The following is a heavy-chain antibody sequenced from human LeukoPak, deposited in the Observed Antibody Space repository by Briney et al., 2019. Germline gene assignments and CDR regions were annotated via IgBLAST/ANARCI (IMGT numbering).Heavy chain of an antibody. J-gene: IGHJ4*02. D-gene: IGHD3-22*01. CDR2: INHSGST. V-gene: IGHV4-34*01. CDR3: ASNTYYYDSSGYSGGCYFDY. CDR1: GGSFSGYY. Sequence: YPSETLSLTCAVYGGSFSGYYWSWIRQPPGKGLEWIGEINHSGSTNYNPSLKSRVTISVDTSKNQFSLKLSSVTAADTAVYYCASNTYYYDSSGYSGGCYFDYWGQGTLVTVSS.